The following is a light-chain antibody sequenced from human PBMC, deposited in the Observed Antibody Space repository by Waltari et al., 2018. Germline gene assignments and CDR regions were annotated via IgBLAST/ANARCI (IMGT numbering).Light chain of an antibody. CDR3: GTWDSRLKTGPYV. J-gene: IGLJ1*01. CDR2: GND. CDR1: TSTIGNFY. Sequence: QSVLTQPPPVSAAPGQKVTIPCSGSTSTIGNFYFSWSQHLPGTAPKLLIHGNDRRHSGIPDRFSGSKSGTSATLAITGLLTGDEGDYYCGTWDSRLKTGPYVFGPGTRVTV. V-gene: IGLV1-51*02.